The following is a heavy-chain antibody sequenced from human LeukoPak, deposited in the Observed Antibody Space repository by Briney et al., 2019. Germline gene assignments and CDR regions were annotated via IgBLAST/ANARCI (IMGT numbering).Heavy chain of an antibody. Sequence: ASVKVSCKASGYTFTGFYIHWVRQAPGQGLEWMGWINPKSGGTNSAQKFQGRVTMTRDTSISTAYMELGSLRSDDTAVYYCARDPIEYVGGIDYWGQGPVVTVSS. V-gene: IGHV1-2*02. CDR1: GYTFTGFY. CDR2: INPKSGGT. D-gene: IGHD4-23*01. J-gene: IGHJ4*02. CDR3: ARDPIEYVGGIDY.